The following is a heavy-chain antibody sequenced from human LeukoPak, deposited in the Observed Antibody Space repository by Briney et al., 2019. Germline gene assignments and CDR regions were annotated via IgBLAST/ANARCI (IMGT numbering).Heavy chain of an antibody. Sequence: SETLSLTCTVSGGSISSGSYYWSWIRQPAGKGLEWIGRIYTSGSTNYDPSLKSRVTISVDTPKNQFSLKLSSVTAADTAVYYCARATHSGSHDYWGQGTLVTVSS. CDR1: GGSISSGSYY. J-gene: IGHJ4*02. CDR2: IYTSGST. CDR3: ARATHSGSHDY. V-gene: IGHV4-61*02. D-gene: IGHD1-26*01.